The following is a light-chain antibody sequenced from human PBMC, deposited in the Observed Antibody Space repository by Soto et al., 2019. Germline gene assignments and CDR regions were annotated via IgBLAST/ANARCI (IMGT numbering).Light chain of an antibody. CDR3: QQYGSSTKT. CDR2: GAS. V-gene: IGKV3-20*01. CDR1: QSVSSRY. Sequence: EIVLTQSPGTLSLSPGERATLSCRSSQSVSSRYLAWYQQTPGKAPRLLIYGASRRETGIPDRFSGSGAGTECTPTISRLEPEDVAVSSCQQYGSSTKTFGQGTKVDIK. J-gene: IGKJ1*01.